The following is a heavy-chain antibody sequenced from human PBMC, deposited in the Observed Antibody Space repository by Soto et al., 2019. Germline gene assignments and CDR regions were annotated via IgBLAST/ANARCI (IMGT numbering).Heavy chain of an antibody. J-gene: IGHJ4*02. CDR1: GFTFSSYA. CDR3: AKRSSSSTFDY. Sequence: EVQLLESGGGLVQPGESLRLSCAASGFTFSSYARSWFPQAPGKGLEWVSVISGSDDSTYYADSVKGRFTISRDNSKNTLYLQMNSLRAEDTAVYYCAKRSSSSTFDYWGQGTLVTVSS. D-gene: IGHD6-6*01. CDR2: ISGSDDST. V-gene: IGHV3-23*01.